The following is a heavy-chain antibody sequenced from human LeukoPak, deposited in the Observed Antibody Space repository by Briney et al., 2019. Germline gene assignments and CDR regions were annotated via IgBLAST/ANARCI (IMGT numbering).Heavy chain of an antibody. CDR3: AKDSSPLILWFGELWSYNDAFDI. CDR2: IRYDVSNK. V-gene: IGHV3-30*02. J-gene: IGHJ3*02. D-gene: IGHD3-10*01. Sequence: VGSLRLSSAASGFTFRSYSTHWVRQAPGKGLGWVAFIRYDVSNKYYADSVKSRFTISRGNSKNTMYLQMTSMRAEDTAVYYCAKDSSPLILWFGELWSYNDAFDIWGQGTMVTVSS. CDR1: GFTFRSYS.